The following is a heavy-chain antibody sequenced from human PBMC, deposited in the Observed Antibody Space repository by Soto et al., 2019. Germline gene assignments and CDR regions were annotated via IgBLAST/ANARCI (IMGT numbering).Heavy chain of an antibody. V-gene: IGHV3-9*01. CDR3: AKVGSYGSGSSDY. CDR1: GFTFDDYA. CDR2: ISWNSGSI. D-gene: IGHD3-10*01. J-gene: IGHJ4*02. Sequence: EVQLVESGGGLVQPGRSLRLSCAASGFTFDDYAMHWVRQAQGKGLEWVSGISWNSGSIGYADSVKGRFTISRDNAKNSLYLQMNSLRAEDTALYYCAKVGSYGSGSSDYWGQGTLVTVSS.